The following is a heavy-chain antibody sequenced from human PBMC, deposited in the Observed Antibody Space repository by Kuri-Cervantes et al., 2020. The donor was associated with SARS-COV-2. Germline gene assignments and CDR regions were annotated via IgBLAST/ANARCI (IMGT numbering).Heavy chain of an antibody. Sequence: LSLTCAASGFTFSDYYMSWIRQAPGKGLEWVAVISYDGSNKYYADSVRGRFTISRDNSKNTLYLQMNSLRAEDTAVYYCARDSLRGSGSSYYFDYWGQGTLVTVSS. CDR3: ARDSLRGSGSSYYFDY. CDR2: ISYDGSNK. V-gene: IGHV3-30-3*01. CDR1: GFTFSDYY. J-gene: IGHJ4*02. D-gene: IGHD1-26*01.